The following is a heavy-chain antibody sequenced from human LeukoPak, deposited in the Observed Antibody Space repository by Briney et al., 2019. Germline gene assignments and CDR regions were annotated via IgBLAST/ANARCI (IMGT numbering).Heavy chain of an antibody. Sequence: VASVKVSCKASGGTFSSYPFTWVRQAPGQGLEWMGEITPIFGAANYAQTFQGRVTITADESTSTAYMELRSLRSDDTAVYYCARVRQGYCSSTSCYTDYYYYYMDVWGKGTTVTVSS. CDR1: GGTFSSYP. V-gene: IGHV1-69*01. CDR3: ARVRQGYCSSTSCYTDYYYYYMDV. CDR2: ITPIFGAA. D-gene: IGHD2-2*02. J-gene: IGHJ6*03.